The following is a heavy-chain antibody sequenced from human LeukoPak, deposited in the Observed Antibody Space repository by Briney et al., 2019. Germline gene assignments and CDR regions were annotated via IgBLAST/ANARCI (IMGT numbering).Heavy chain of an antibody. Sequence: ASVKVSCKASGYTFTGYYMHWVRQAPGRGLEWMGWINPNSGGTNYAQKFQGWVTMTRDTSISTAYMELSRLRSDDTAVYYCARAFGLYSNNGEWFDPWGQGTLVTVSS. CDR2: INPNSGGT. CDR1: GYTFTGYY. CDR3: ARAFGLYSNNGEWFDP. V-gene: IGHV1-2*04. J-gene: IGHJ5*02. D-gene: IGHD3/OR15-3a*01.